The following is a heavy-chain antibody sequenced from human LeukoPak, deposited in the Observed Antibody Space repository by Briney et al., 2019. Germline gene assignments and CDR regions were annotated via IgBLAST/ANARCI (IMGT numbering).Heavy chain of an antibody. V-gene: IGHV3-30-3*01. Sequence: PGGSLRLSCAASGFTFSSYAMHWVRQAPGKGLEWVAVISYDGSNKYYADSVKGRFTISRDNSKNTLYLQMNSLRAEDTAVYYCARALPRYRGGDCYLYYFDYWGQGTLVTVSS. CDR2: ISYDGSNK. J-gene: IGHJ4*02. CDR1: GFTFSSYA. CDR3: ARALPRYRGGDCYLYYFDY. D-gene: IGHD2-21*02.